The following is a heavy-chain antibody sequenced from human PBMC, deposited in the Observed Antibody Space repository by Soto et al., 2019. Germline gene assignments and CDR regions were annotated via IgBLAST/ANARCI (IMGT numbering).Heavy chain of an antibody. V-gene: IGHV3-33*01. Sequence: GGSLRLSCAASGFTFSSYGMHWVRQAPGKGLEWVAVIWYDGSNKYYADSVKGRFTISRDNSKNTLYLQMNSLRAEDTAVYYCARGFSSGPDNPYYFDYWGQGTLVTVSS. CDR1: GFTFSSYG. D-gene: IGHD6-19*01. CDR2: IWYDGSNK. J-gene: IGHJ4*02. CDR3: ARGFSSGPDNPYYFDY.